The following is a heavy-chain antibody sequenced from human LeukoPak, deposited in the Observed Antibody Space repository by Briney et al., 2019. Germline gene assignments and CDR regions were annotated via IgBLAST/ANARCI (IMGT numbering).Heavy chain of an antibody. CDR1: GYTFTSYY. Sequence: ASVKVSCKASGYTFTSYYMHWVRQATGQGLEWMGWMNPNSGNTAYAQKFQGRVTITRNTSISTAYMELSSLRSEDTAVYYCAREDYYDSGSNDYWGQGTLVTVSS. J-gene: IGHJ4*02. V-gene: IGHV1-8*03. D-gene: IGHD3-22*01. CDR2: MNPNSGNT. CDR3: AREDYYDSGSNDY.